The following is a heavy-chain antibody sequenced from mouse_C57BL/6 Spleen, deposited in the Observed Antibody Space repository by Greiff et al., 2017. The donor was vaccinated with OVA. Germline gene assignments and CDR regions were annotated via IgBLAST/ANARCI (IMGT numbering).Heavy chain of an antibody. CDR2: INYDGSST. CDR3: ARVYYYGSSPHWYFDV. J-gene: IGHJ1*03. V-gene: IGHV5-16*01. Sequence: EVHLVESEGGLVQPGSSMKLSCTASGFTFSDYYMAWVRQVPEKGLEWVANINYDGSSTYYLDSLKSRFIISRDNAKNILYLQMSSLKSEDTATYYCARVYYYGSSPHWYFDVWGTGTTVTVSS. D-gene: IGHD1-1*01. CDR1: GFTFSDYY.